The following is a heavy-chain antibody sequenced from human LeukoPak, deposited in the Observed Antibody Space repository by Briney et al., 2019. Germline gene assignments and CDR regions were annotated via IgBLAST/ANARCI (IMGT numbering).Heavy chain of an antibody. CDR1: GFTFSSYA. Sequence: GGSLRLSCASSGFTFSSYAMSWVRQAPGKGLEWVSAISGSGGSTYYADSVKGRFTISRDNSKNTLYLQMNSLRAEDTAVYYCAKAWAGSSGWYDAFDIWGQGTMVTVSS. J-gene: IGHJ3*02. D-gene: IGHD6-19*01. V-gene: IGHV3-23*01. CDR2: ISGSGGST. CDR3: AKAWAGSSGWYDAFDI.